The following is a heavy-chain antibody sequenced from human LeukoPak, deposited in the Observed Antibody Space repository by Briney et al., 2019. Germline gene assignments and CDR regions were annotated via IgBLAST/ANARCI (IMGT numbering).Heavy chain of an antibody. CDR1: GFTFSSCA. V-gene: IGHV3-23*01. D-gene: IGHD3-22*01. Sequence: GGSLRLSCAASGFTFSSCAMGWVRQAPGKGLEWVSAISASGGSAYYADSVKGRFTLSRDKSNNTLYLQMNSLIAVDSAVYYCAKGGYFSDTSGVDCGGQGTLVTVSS. CDR3: AKGGYFSDTSGVDC. J-gene: IGHJ4*02. CDR2: ISASGGSA.